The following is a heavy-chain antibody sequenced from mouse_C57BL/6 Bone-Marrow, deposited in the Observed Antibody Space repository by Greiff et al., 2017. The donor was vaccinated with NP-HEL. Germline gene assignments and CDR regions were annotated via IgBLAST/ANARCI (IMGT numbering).Heavy chain of an antibody. D-gene: IGHD2-5*01. CDR2: IDPSDSYT. CDR1: GYTFTSYW. Sequence: VKLQQPGAELVRPGTSVKLSCKASGYTFTSYWMHWVKQRPGQGLEWIGVIDPSDSYTNYNQKFKGKATLTVDTSSSTAYMQLSSLTSEDSAVYYCASSYYSNYEYWGQGTTLTVSS. CDR3: ASSYYSNYEY. V-gene: IGHV1-59*01. J-gene: IGHJ2*01.